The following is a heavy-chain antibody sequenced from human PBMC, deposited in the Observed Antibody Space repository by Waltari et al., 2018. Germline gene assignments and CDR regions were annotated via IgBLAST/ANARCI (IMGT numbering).Heavy chain of an antibody. V-gene: IGHV4-34*01. J-gene: IGHJ6*03. D-gene: IGHD5-18*01. CDR1: GGSFRGYY. CDR2: INHSGST. CDR3: ARGVKWIQLWSNYYYMDV. Sequence: QVQLQQWGAGLLKPSETLTLTCAVYGGSFRGYYWSWLRPPPGKGLEGSGEINHSGSTNYNPSLKSRVTISVDTSKNQFSLKLSSVTAADTAVYYCARGVKWIQLWSNYYYMDVWGKGTTVTVSS.